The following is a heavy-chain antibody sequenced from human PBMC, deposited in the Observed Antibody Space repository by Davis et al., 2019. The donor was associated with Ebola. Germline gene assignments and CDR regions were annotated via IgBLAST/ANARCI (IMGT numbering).Heavy chain of an antibody. CDR2: IKQDGSEK. V-gene: IGHV3-7*01. J-gene: IGHJ4*02. Sequence: GESPKTPCAAPGFPFSCYWMSWVRQAPGKGLEWVANIKQDGSEKYYVDSVKGRFTISRDNAKNSVFLQMNSLRAEDTAVYYCASHDYGDYAGPDYWGQGTLVTVSS. CDR3: ASHDYGDYAGPDY. CDR1: GFPFSCYW. D-gene: IGHD4-17*01.